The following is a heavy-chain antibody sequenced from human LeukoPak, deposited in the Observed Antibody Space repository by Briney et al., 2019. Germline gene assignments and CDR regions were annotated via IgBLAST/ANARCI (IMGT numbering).Heavy chain of an antibody. V-gene: IGHV3-48*01. CDR3: ARPDIVVVPAANFYYYYGMDV. J-gene: IGHJ6*02. Sequence: GGSLRLSCAASGFTFSSYSMNWVRQAPGKGLEWVSYIGSSSSTLYYADSVKGRFTISRYNAKNSLYLQMNSLRAEDTAVYYCARPDIVVVPAANFYYYYGMDVWGQGTTVTVSS. CDR2: IGSSSSTL. CDR1: GFTFSSYS. D-gene: IGHD2-2*01.